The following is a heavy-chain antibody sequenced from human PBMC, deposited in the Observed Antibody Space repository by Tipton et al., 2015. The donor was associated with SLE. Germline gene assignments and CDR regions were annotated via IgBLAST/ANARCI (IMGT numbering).Heavy chain of an antibody. Sequence: SLRLSCAASGFTFSSYSMNWVRQAPGKGLEWVSYISSSSSTIYYADSVKGRFTISRDNSKNTLYLQMNSLRAEDTAVYYCARARRSSSWYNDYWGQGTLVTVSS. D-gene: IGHD6-13*01. V-gene: IGHV3-48*01. J-gene: IGHJ4*02. CDR3: ARARRSSSWYNDY. CDR2: ISSSSSTI. CDR1: GFTFSSYS.